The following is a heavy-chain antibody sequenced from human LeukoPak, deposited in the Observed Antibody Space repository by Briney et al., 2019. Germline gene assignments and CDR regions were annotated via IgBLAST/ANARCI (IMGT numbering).Heavy chain of an antibody. J-gene: IGHJ3*02. CDR1: GYSFNSYW. Sequence: GESLKISCKGSGYSFNSYWIGWVRQTPGKGLEWMGLMYPGDSDTRYSPSFQGQVTISVDKSISTAYLQWSSLKASDTAMYYCARPGIAAAGTINAFDIWGQGTMVTVSS. V-gene: IGHV5-51*01. CDR3: ARPGIAAAGTINAFDI. D-gene: IGHD6-13*01. CDR2: MYPGDSDT.